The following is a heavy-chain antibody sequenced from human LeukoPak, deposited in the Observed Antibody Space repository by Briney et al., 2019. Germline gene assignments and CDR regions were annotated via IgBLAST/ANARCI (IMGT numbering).Heavy chain of an antibody. V-gene: IGHV5-51*01. CDR1: GYSFTNYW. Sequence: KVSCKASGYSFTNYWIGWVRQMPGKGLEWMGIIYPSDSDTRYSPSFQGQVTISADKSISTAYLQWSSLKASDTAMYYCARRVYNGDSDIWGQGTMVTVSS. CDR2: IYPSDSDT. CDR3: ARRVYNGDSDI. D-gene: IGHD5-24*01. J-gene: IGHJ3*02.